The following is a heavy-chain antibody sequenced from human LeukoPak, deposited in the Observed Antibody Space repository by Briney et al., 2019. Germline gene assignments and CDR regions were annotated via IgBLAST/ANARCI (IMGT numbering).Heavy chain of an antibody. CDR1: GGTFSSYA. CDR3: ARDQTSGYYYMYYFDY. V-gene: IGHV1-69*13. Sequence: ASVKVSCKASGGTFSSYAISWVRQAPGQRLEWMGGIIPIFGTANYAQKFQGRVTITADESTSTAYMELSRLRSDDTAVYYCARDQTSGYYYMYYFDYWGQGTLVTVSS. D-gene: IGHD3-22*01. J-gene: IGHJ4*02. CDR2: IIPIFGTA.